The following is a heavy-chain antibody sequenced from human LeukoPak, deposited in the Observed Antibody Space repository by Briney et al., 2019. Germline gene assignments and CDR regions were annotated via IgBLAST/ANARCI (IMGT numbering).Heavy chain of an antibody. V-gene: IGHV1-8*03. CDR1: GYTFTSYD. Sequence: GASVKVSCKASGYTFTSYDINWVRQATGQGLEWMGWINPNSGNAGYAQKFQGRVTLTRDTSINTAYMELSNLRSEDTAVYYCAREDIVVVPPSRPFDPWGQGTLVTVSS. J-gene: IGHJ5*02. D-gene: IGHD2-2*01. CDR3: AREDIVVVPPSRPFDP. CDR2: INPNSGNA.